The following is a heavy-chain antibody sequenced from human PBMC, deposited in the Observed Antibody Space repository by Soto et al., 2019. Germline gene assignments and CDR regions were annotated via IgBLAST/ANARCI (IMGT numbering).Heavy chain of an antibody. CDR2: ISSTTNYI. CDR1: GFTFTRYS. CDR3: ARESEDLTSNFDY. J-gene: IGHJ4*02. V-gene: IGHV3-21*01. Sequence: GGSLRLSCAASGFTFTRYSMDWVRQAPGKGLEWVSSISSTTNYIYYADSMKGRFTVSRDNAKNSVYLEMNSLSAEDTAVYYCARESEDLTSNFDYWGQGTLVTV.